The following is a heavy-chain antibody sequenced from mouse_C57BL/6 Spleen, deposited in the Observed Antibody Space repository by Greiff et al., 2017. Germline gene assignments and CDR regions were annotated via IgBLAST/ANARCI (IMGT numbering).Heavy chain of an antibody. D-gene: IGHD1-1*01. J-gene: IGHJ2*01. Sequence: QVQLQQSGAELVRPGASVTLSCKASGYTFTDYEMHWVKQTPVHGLEWIGAIDPETGGTAYNQKFKGKAILTADKSSSTAYMELRSLTSEDSAVYYCTITTVDYFDYWGQGTTLTVSS. CDR2: IDPETGGT. V-gene: IGHV1-15*01. CDR3: TITTVDYFDY. CDR1: GYTFTDYE.